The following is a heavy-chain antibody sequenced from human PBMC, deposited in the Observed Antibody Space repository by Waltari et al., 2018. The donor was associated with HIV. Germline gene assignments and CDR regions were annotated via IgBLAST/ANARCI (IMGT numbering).Heavy chain of an antibody. J-gene: IGHJ3*02. CDR1: GYTFTSYG. V-gene: IGHV1-18*01. CDR3: ARVRRFFTTVGAFDI. Sequence: QVQLVQSGAEVKKPGASVKVSCKASGYTFTSYGISWVRQAPGQGLEWMGWISAYHGTTNYAQKLQGRVTMTTDTSTSTAYMELRSLRSDDTAVYYCARVRRFFTTVGAFDIWGQGTMVTVSS. D-gene: IGHD3-3*01. CDR2: ISAYHGTT.